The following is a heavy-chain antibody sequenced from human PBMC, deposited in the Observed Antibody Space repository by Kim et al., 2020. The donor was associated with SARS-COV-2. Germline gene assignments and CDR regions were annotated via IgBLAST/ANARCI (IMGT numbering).Heavy chain of an antibody. CDR3: AKDLLRGYTGFDY. V-gene: IGHV3-23*01. D-gene: IGHD5-18*01. J-gene: IGHJ4*02. Sequence: TGSVKGRVPSSRDNSKDTLYLQMNSLRAEDTAVYYCAKDLLRGYTGFDYWGQGTLVTVSS.